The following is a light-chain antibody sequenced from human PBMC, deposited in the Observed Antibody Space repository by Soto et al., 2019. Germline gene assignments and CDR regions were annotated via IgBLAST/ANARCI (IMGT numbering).Light chain of an antibody. CDR2: KAS. CDR1: QSISSW. V-gene: IGKV1-5*03. Sequence: DIQMTQSPSTLSASVGDRVTITCRASQSISSWLAWYQQKPGKAPNLLIYKASSLDSGVPSRFSGSASGTEFTLTISSLKPDDFATYYCQEYNSYPWTFGQGTKVDIK. J-gene: IGKJ1*01. CDR3: QEYNSYPWT.